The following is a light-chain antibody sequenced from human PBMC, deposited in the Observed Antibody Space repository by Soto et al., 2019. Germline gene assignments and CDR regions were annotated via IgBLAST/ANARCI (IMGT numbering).Light chain of an antibody. CDR2: EVS. CDR1: SSDVGSYDH. CDR3: SSYTSSSTYV. V-gene: IGLV2-14*01. Sequence: SALTQPASLSGSPGQSITISCRGTSSDVGSYDHVAWYQQFPGKTPKLMIYEVSNRPSGVSNRFSGSKSGNTASLTISGLQAEDEADYYCSSYTSSSTYVFGTGNKVTVL. J-gene: IGLJ1*01.